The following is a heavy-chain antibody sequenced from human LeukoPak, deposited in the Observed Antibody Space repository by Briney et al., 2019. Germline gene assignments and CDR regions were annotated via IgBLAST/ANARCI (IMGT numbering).Heavy chain of an antibody. CDR3: AKEGPNINWFDP. J-gene: IGHJ5*02. V-gene: IGHV3-30*02. D-gene: IGHD2/OR15-2a*01. CDR1: GFTFSSYG. Sequence: GSLRLSCAASGFTFSSYGMHWVRQAPGKGLEWVAFIRYDGSNKYYADSVKGRFTISRDNSKNTLYLQMNSLRAEDTAVYYCAKEGPNINWFDPWGQGTLVTVSS. CDR2: IRYDGSNK.